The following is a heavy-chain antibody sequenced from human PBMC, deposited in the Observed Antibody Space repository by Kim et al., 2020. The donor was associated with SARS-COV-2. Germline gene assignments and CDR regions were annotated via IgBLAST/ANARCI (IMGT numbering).Heavy chain of an antibody. V-gene: IGHV4-38-2*02. CDR3: ARDLEGFGERDY. J-gene: IGHJ4*02. Sequence: SETLSLTCTVSGYSISSGYYWGWIRQPPGKGLEWIGSIYHSGSTYYNPSLKSRVTISVDTSKNQFSLKLSSVTAADTAVYYCARDLEGFGERDYWGQGTLVTVSS. CDR2: IYHSGST. CDR1: GYSISSGYY. D-gene: IGHD3-10*01.